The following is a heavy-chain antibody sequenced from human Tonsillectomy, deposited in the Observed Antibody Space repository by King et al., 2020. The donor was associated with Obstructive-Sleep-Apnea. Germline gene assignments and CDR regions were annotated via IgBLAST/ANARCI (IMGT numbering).Heavy chain of an antibody. CDR2: ISSSSSYI. CDR3: AREEDSSSSGFDY. CDR1: GFTFSSYS. J-gene: IGHJ4*02. V-gene: IGHV3-21*01. D-gene: IGHD6-6*01. Sequence: VQLVESGGGLVKPGGSLRLSCAASGFTFSSYSMNWVRQAPGKGREWVSSISSSSSYIYYADSVQGRFTISRDNAKNSLYPQMNSLRAEDTAVYYCAREEDSSSSGFDYWGQGTLVTVSS.